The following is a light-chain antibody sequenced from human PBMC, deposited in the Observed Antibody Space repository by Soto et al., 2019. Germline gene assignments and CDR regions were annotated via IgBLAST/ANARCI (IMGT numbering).Light chain of an antibody. CDR1: QSISNY. CDR3: QQSYSIPQT. V-gene: IGKV1-39*01. Sequence: DIQMTQSPPSLSASVGDRVTITCRASQSISNYFNWYQQKPGKAPNLLIYAASNLQSGVPSRFSGSGSGTDFTLTISSLQPEDFATYYCQQSYSIPQTFGQGANVDI. CDR2: AAS. J-gene: IGKJ1*01.